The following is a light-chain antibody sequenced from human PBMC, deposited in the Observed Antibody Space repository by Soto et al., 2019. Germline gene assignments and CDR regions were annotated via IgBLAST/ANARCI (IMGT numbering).Light chain of an antibody. CDR2: AAS. CDR3: QQSLGIPYT. V-gene: IGKV1-39*01. Sequence: DIQMTQSPSALSASVGDRVTITCRASQTLSTYLNWYQQKPGKAPKLLIYAASTLQSGVPSRFSGSGSGTDFTLTISSLQPEDFATYYCQQSLGIPYTFGQGTRLEI. J-gene: IGKJ2*01. CDR1: QTLSTY.